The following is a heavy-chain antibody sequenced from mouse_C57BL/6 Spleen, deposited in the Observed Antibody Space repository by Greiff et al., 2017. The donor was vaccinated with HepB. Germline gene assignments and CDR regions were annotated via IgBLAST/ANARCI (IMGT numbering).Heavy chain of an antibody. Sequence: EVMLVESGEGLVKPGGSLKLSCAASGFTFSSYAMSWVRQTPEKRLEWVAYIISGGDYIYYADTVKGRFTISRDNARNTLYLQMSSLKSEDTAMYYCTREGELSPWYFDVWGTGTTVTVSS. CDR3: TREGELSPWYFDV. V-gene: IGHV5-9-1*02. D-gene: IGHD1-1*02. CDR1: GFTFSSYA. J-gene: IGHJ1*03. CDR2: IISGGDYI.